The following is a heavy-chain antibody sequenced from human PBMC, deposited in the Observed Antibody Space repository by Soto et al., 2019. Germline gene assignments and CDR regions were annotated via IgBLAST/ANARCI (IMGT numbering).Heavy chain of an antibody. Sequence: QVKLQEAGPGLVKPSETLSLTCSVPGASISNYFWSWFRQSPGRGLEWIVYINARRENKYKSSLQSRANISVDLSCTQFSLHLHQVTAAFSALDYCAGDACPGGNCYRPGYFVFWGRGARVTVSS. CDR1: GASISNYF. J-gene: IGHJ2*01. D-gene: IGHD2-21*01. CDR3: AGDACPGGNCYRPGYFVF. V-gene: IGHV4-59*01. CDR2: INARREN.